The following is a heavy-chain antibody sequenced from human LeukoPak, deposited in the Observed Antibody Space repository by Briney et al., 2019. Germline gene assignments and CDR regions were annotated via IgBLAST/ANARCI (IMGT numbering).Heavy chain of an antibody. CDR3: ARITTGTRFIDP. CDR1: GGSISSSSYY. J-gene: IGHJ5*02. CDR2: IYYSGST. V-gene: IGHV4-39*07. Sequence: SETLSLTCTVSGGSISSSSYYWGWIRQPPGKGLECIGGIYYSGSTYYNPSLKSRVTISVDTSKIQFSLKLSSVTAADTAVYYCARITTGTRFIDPWGQGTLVTVSS. D-gene: IGHD1-1*01.